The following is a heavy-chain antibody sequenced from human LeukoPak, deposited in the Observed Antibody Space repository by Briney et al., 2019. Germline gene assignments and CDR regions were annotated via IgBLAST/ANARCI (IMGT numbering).Heavy chain of an antibody. J-gene: IGHJ4*02. CDR3: ARGDILTGYSY. D-gene: IGHD3-9*01. CDR2: INHRGST. V-gene: IGHV4-39*07. CDR1: GVSISSSLYY. Sequence: SETLSLTCTVSGVSISSSLYYWAWIRQPPGKGLEWIGEINHRGSTKYNPSLKSRVTISVDTSKNQFSLNLRSATAADTAVHYCARGDILTGYSYWGQGTLVTVSS.